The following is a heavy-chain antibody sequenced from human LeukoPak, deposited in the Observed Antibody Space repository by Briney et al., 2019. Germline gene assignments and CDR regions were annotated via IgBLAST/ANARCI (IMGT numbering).Heavy chain of an antibody. CDR2: INPNRGGR. V-gene: IGHV1-2*07. CDR3: GKDLRYSSSWSGFWFDP. Sequence: ASVRVSCKASGYTVTCYNMHWVRQARGEGLEWMGWINPNRGGRNNAHKIEGRVTMTRDTSISTDYMELSRLRTGRTGVAYCGKDLRYSSSWSGFWFDPWGQGTLFTVSS. D-gene: IGHD6-13*01. J-gene: IGHJ5*02. CDR1: GYTVTCYN.